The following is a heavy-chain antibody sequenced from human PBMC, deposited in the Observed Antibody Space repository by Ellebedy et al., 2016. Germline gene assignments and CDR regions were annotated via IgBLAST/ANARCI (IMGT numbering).Heavy chain of an antibody. V-gene: IGHV4-31*03. D-gene: IGHD6-19*01. Sequence: SETLSLXXTVSGGSISSGGYYWSWIRQHPGKGLEWIGYIYYSGSTYYNPSLKSRVTISVDTSKNQFSLKLSSVTAADTAVYYCARGYSSGWSGWFDPWGKGTLVTVSS. J-gene: IGHJ5*02. CDR3: ARGYSSGWSGWFDP. CDR2: IYYSGST. CDR1: GGSISSGGYY.